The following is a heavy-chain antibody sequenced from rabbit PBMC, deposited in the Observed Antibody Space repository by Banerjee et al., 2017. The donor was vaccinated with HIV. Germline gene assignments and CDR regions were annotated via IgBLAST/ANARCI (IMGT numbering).Heavy chain of an antibody. Sequence: QSFGGARGDPVKPGGSPSPPRTAPEFSFRSNYYLCWVRQAPGKGLEWIACINTISGNTVYASWARGRFTISKTSSTTVTLQMTSLTAADTATYFCARDLAGVIGWNFNLWGPGTLVTVS. CDR2: INTISGNT. D-gene: IGHD4-1*01. CDR1: EFSFRSNYY. CDR3: ARDLAGVIGWNFNL. V-gene: IGHV1S40*01. J-gene: IGHJ4*01.